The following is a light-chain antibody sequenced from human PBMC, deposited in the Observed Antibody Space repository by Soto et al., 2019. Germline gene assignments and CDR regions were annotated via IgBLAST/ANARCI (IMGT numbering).Light chain of an antibody. Sequence: QTVVTQEPSFSVSPGGTVTLTCGLSSGSVSTSNYPSWYQQTPGQTPRTLIHFTNIRASGVPDRFSGSILGNKAALTITGAQADDESDYSCGLYMGSGSVFGGGTKVTVL. CDR3: GLYMGSGSV. J-gene: IGLJ3*02. CDR2: FTN. V-gene: IGLV8-61*01. CDR1: SGSVSTSNY.